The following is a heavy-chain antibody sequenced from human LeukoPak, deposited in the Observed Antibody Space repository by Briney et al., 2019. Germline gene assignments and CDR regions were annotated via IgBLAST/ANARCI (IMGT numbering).Heavy chain of an antibody. J-gene: IGHJ6*02. CDR2: IKAGNGNT. D-gene: IGHD5-18*01. V-gene: IGHV1-3*01. Sequence: ASVKVSCKASGYTFTSYAMHWVRQAPGQRLEWMGWIKAGNGNTKYSQKFQGRVTITRDTSASTAYMELSSLRSEDTAVYYCAREDVDTAMGWGNYYGMDVWGQGTTVTVSS. CDR1: GYTFTSYA. CDR3: AREDVDTAMGWGNYYGMDV.